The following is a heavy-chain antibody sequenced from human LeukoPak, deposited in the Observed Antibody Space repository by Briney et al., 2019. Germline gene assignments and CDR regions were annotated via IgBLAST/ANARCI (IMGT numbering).Heavy chain of an antibody. J-gene: IGHJ6*02. CDR1: GFTFSSYS. D-gene: IGHD3-22*01. V-gene: IGHV3-48*02. CDR2: ISSSTI. Sequence: GSLRLSCAASGFTFSSYSMNWVRQAPGKGLEWVSYISSSTIYYADSVKGRFTISRDNAKNSLYLQMNSLRDEDTAVYYCARGRSVGYYDSSGYYPYGMDVWGQETTVTVSS. CDR3: ARGRSVGYYDSSGYYPYGMDV.